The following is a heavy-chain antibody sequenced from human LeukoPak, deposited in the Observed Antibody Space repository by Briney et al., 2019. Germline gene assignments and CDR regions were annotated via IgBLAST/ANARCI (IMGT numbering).Heavy chain of an antibody. D-gene: IGHD3-22*01. V-gene: IGHV3-66*01. CDR1: GFTVSSDY. CDR2: FYSGGST. CDR3: AKDQSPYYDSSGYYLIY. J-gene: IGHJ4*02. Sequence: PGGSLRLSCAASGFTVSSDYMSWVRQAPGKGVEWVSVFYSGGSTYYDDSAKGRFTIPRDNSKNTLYLQMNSLRAEDTAVYYCAKDQSPYYDSSGYYLIYWGQGTLVTVSS.